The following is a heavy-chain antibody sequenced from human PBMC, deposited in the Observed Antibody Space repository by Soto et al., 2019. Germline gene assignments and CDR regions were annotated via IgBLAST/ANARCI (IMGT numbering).Heavy chain of an antibody. CDR3: AKGVAYCGGDCYLLDY. J-gene: IGHJ4*02. D-gene: IGHD2-21*02. CDR2: ISYDGSNK. V-gene: IGHV3-30*18. CDR1: GFTFSSYG. Sequence: QVQLVESGGGVVQPGRSLRLSCAASGFTFSSYGMHWVRQAPGKGLEWVAGISYDGSNKYYADSVKGRFTISRDNSKNTLYLQMNSLRAEDTAVYYCAKGVAYCGGDCYLLDYWGQGTLVTVSS.